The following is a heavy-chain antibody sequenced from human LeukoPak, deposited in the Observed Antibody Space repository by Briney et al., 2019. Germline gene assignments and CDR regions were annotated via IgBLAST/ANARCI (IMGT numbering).Heavy chain of an antibody. D-gene: IGHD1-1*01. CDR1: GFTPFSHYW. V-gene: IGHV3-74*01. CDR3: ATTVQATGQSFY. CDR2: VTGETNT. Sequence: GGSLRLSCAASGFTPFSHYWIHWVRQAPGKGLEWISHVTGETNTRYADSVKGRFTISRDNAKNTVYLQMNGLRVEDTAVYYCATTVQATGQSFYWGQGALVTVSS. J-gene: IGHJ4*02.